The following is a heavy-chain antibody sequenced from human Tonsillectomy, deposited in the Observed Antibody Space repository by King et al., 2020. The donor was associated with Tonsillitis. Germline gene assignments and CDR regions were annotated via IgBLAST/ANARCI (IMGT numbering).Heavy chain of an antibody. CDR2: INPNSGGT. J-gene: IGHJ4*02. D-gene: IGHD6-19*01. CDR1: GYTFTGYY. V-gene: IGHV1-2*02. CDR3: ARSKSVLAVAGLIY. Sequence: HVQLVESGAEVKKPGASVKVSCKASGYTFTGYYMHWVRQTPGQGLEWMGWINPNSGGTNYAQKFQGRVTMTRDTSISTAYMELSRLRSDDTAVYYCARSKSVLAVAGLIYWGQGTLVTVSS.